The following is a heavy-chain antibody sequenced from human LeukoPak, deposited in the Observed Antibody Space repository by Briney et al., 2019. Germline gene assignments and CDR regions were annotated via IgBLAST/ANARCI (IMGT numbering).Heavy chain of an antibody. J-gene: IGHJ4*02. Sequence: PSETLSLTCTVSGGSISSYYWSWIRQPPGKGLEWIGYIYYSGSTNYNPSLKSRVTISVDTSKNQFSLKLSSVTAADTAVYYCARMSRGLTIDYWGQGTLATVSS. CDR1: GGSISSYY. D-gene: IGHD3-10*01. CDR3: ARMSRGLTIDY. CDR2: IYYSGST. V-gene: IGHV4-59*01.